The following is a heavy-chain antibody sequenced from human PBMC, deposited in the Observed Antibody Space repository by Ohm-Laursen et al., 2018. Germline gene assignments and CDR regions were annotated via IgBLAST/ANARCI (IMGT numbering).Heavy chain of an antibody. J-gene: IGHJ6*02. CDR3: ARYTAPYYYYGMDV. CDR1: GGSISGYY. D-gene: IGHD1-1*01. CDR2: ISHSGST. Sequence: TLSLTCTVSGGSISGYYWTWIRQPPGKGLEWIGYISHSGSTNYNSSLKSRVTISLDTSRNQFSLKLSSVTAADTAVYYCARYTAPYYYYGMDVWGQGTTVTVSS. V-gene: IGHV4-59*01.